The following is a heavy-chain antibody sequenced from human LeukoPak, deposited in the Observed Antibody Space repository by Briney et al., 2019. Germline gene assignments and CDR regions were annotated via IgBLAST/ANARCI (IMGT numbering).Heavy chain of an antibody. D-gene: IGHD3-10*01. V-gene: IGHV4-39*07. Sequence: SETLSLTCTVSGGSISSSSYYWGWIRQPPGKGLEWIGSIYYSGSTNYNPSLKSRVTISVDTSKNQFSLKLSSVTAADTAVYYCARLEGHYYGSGSPRRWFDPWGQGTLVTVSS. CDR2: IYYSGST. CDR3: ARLEGHYYGSGSPRRWFDP. CDR1: GGSISSSSYY. J-gene: IGHJ5*02.